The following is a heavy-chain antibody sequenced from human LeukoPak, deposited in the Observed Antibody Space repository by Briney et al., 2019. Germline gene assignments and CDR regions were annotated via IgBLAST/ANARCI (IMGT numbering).Heavy chain of an antibody. CDR1: GFTFSSYA. V-gene: IGHV3-23*01. D-gene: IGHD2-15*01. Sequence: GGSPRLSCAASGFTFSSYAMSWVRQAPGKGLEWVSVISGSGDSTYYADSVKGRFTISRDSSKNTLYLQMNSLRAEDTAVYFCAKRGSSVNATPRDYFDYWGQGNLVTVSS. CDR3: AKRGSSVNATPRDYFDY. CDR2: ISGSGDST. J-gene: IGHJ4*02.